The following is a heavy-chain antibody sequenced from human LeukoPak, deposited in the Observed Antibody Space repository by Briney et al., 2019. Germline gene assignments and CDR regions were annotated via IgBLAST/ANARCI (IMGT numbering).Heavy chain of an antibody. CDR2: IYSGGST. J-gene: IGHJ4*02. Sequence: GXXLRLSRAASGFTVSSNYMSWVRQAPGKGMEWVSVIYSGGSTYYSDSGKGRFTISRDNSKNTLYLQMNSLRAEDAAVYYCARGGGSYGIFDYWGQGTLVTVSS. D-gene: IGHD1-26*01. V-gene: IGHV3-53*01. CDR1: GFTVSSNY. CDR3: ARGGGSYGIFDY.